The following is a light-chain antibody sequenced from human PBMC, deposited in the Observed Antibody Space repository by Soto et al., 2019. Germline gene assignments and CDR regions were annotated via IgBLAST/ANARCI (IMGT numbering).Light chain of an antibody. Sequence: QSALTQPRSVSGSPGQAVTFSCTGTNSDVGGYDYVSWYQQFPGEVPKLIIYDVTKRPSGVPNRFSGSKSGNTAFLTISGLQAEEEADYYCSSLEGSYTHVFGSGTKVTVL. J-gene: IGLJ1*01. CDR1: NSDVGGYDY. V-gene: IGLV2-11*01. CDR3: SSLEGSYTHV. CDR2: DVT.